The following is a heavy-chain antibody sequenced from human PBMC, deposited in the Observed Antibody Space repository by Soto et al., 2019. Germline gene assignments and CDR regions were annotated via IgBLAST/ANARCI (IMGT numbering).Heavy chain of an antibody. CDR2: IYYSESS. Sequence: SETLSLTCTVSGGSIISSTYYWGWIRQPPGKGLEWIGSIYYSESSYYNPSLKSRVTISVDTSKNQFSLRLSSVTAADTAVYYCARGRQYSSGWYNYYYGMDVWGQGTTVTVSS. CDR1: GGSIISSTYY. CDR3: ARGRQYSSGWYNYYYGMDV. D-gene: IGHD6-19*01. J-gene: IGHJ6*02. V-gene: IGHV4-39*01.